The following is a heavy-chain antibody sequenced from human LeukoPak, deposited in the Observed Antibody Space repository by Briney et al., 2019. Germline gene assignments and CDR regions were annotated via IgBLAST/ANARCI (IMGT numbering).Heavy chain of an antibody. Sequence: GGSLRLSCAAPGYTFSGYWMHWVRQPPGKRLGWVSRITGDGRSTTYADSVKGRFTISRDNAKNTLYLQMISPRAEDTALYYCARDTGWYFDLWGRGTLVTVSS. CDR2: ITGDGRST. D-gene: IGHD4-17*01. CDR3: ARDTGWYFDL. V-gene: IGHV3-74*03. CDR1: GYTFSGYW. J-gene: IGHJ2*01.